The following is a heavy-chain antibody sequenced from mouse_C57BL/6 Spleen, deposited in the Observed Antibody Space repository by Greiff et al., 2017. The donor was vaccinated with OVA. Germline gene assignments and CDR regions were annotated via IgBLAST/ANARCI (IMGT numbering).Heavy chain of an antibody. D-gene: IGHD1-1*01. CDR1: GYTFTEYT. J-gene: IGHJ1*03. CDR3: EGHEGGRGYGSSWYFEV. Sequence: VQLQQSGAELVKPGASVKLSCKASGYTFTEYTIHWVKQRSGQGLEWIGWFYPGSGSIKYNEKFKDKATLTADKSSSTVYMELSRLTSEDSAVYFGEGHEGGRGYGSSWYFEVWAQGPRSPSPQ. CDR2: FYPGSGSI. V-gene: IGHV1-62-2*01.